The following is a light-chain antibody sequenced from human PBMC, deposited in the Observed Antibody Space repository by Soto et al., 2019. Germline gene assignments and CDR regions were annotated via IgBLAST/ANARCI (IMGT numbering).Light chain of an antibody. Sequence: EIVMKQSPATLSVSPGERATLSCRASQSVSSKLAWFQQKPGQAPSLLIYGVSTRATGVPVRFSGSGSGTEFTLTVNSLQPEDFGTYYCLQHNSYPITFGQGTRLEI. J-gene: IGKJ5*01. CDR3: LQHNSYPIT. CDR2: GVS. V-gene: IGKV3-15*01. CDR1: QSVSSK.